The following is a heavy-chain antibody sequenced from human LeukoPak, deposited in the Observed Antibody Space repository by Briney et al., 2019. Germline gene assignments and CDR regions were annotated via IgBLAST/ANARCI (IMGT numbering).Heavy chain of an antibody. D-gene: IGHD6-19*01. CDR1: GFTFSSYG. J-gene: IGHJ4*02. CDR3: AKHKAGTPGYGDY. CDR2: IRYDGSNK. V-gene: IGHV3-30*02. Sequence: PGGSLRLSCAASGFTFSSYGMHWVRQAPGKGLEWVAFIRYDGSNKYYADSVKGRFTISRDNSKNTLYLQMNSLRAEDTAVYYCAKHKAGTPGYGDYWGQGTLVTVSS.